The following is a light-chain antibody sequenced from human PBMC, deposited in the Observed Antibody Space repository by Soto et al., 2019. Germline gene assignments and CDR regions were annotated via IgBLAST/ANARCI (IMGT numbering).Light chain of an antibody. V-gene: IGKV3-20*01. Sequence: EIVLTQSPGTLSLSPGERATLSCRASQSVSSSYLAWYQQKPGQAPRLLMYGASSRATGIPGRFSGSGSGTDFTLTISRLEPEDFAVYYCQQYNNWPPVTFGPGTKVDIK. CDR3: QQYNNWPPVT. CDR1: QSVSSSY. J-gene: IGKJ3*01. CDR2: GAS.